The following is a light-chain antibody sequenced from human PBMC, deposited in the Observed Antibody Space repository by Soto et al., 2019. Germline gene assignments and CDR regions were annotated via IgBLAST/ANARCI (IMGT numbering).Light chain of an antibody. CDR3: QYSGSSPLT. CDR2: DAS. J-gene: IGKJ4*01. CDR1: QSISSSS. Sequence: EIVLTQSPGTLSLSPGGGATLSCRASQSISSSSLAWYQQKPGQAPRLLIYDASSRATGIPDRFSGSGSGPHFSLTISRLKPDDFAVYYCQYSGSSPLTFGGGTRVEIK. V-gene: IGKV3-20*01.